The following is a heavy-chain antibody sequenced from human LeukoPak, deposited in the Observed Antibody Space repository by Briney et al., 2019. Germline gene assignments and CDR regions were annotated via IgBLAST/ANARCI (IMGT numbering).Heavy chain of an antibody. V-gene: IGHV3-30*02. CDR1: GFSFSGYV. CDR3: AKDNGGYAFDY. J-gene: IGHJ4*02. Sequence: GGSLRLSCAASGFSFSGYVMHWVRQAPGKGLKWVAFIRGDGTQQYYADSVEGRFIISRDNSKNTVYLQMNSLRAEDTAVYYCAKDNGGYAFDYWGQGTLVTVSS. D-gene: IGHD5-12*01. CDR2: IRGDGTQQ.